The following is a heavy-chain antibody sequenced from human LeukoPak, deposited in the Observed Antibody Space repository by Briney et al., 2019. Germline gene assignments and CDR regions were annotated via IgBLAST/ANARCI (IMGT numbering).Heavy chain of an antibody. J-gene: IGHJ6*03. CDR1: GFTFSSYG. Sequence: GGSLRLSCAASGFTFSSYGVHWVRQAPGKGLEWVAFIQNDGSNKYYADSVKGRFTISRDNSKKTLYLQTNSLRPEDTAVYYCAKDKTVSSYYFNYYIDVWGKGTTVTVAS. V-gene: IGHV3-30*02. CDR3: AKDKTVSSYYFNYYIDV. D-gene: IGHD4-17*01. CDR2: IQNDGSNK.